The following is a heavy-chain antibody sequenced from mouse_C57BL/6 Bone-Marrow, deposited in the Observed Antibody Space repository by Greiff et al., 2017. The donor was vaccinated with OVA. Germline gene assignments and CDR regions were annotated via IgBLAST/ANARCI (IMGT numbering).Heavy chain of an antibody. CDR1: GFNIKNTY. CDR2: IDPANGNT. D-gene: IGHD1-1*01. Sequence: EVQLVESVAELVRPGASVKLSCTASGFNIKNTYMHWVKQRPEQGLEWIGRIDPANGNTKYAPKFPGKATITADTSSNTAYLQLSSLTSEDTAIYYCAFITTVVAPYYYAMDYWGQGTSVTVSS. V-gene: IGHV14-3*01. CDR3: AFITTVVAPYYYAMDY. J-gene: IGHJ4*01.